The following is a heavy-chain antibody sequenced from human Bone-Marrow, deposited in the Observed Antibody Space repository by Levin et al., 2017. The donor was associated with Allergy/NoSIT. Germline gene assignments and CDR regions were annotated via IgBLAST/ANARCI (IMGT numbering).Heavy chain of an antibody. CDR3: ARHGRDYGDYFDY. D-gene: IGHD4-17*01. CDR2: IDPSDSYT. J-gene: IGHJ4*02. V-gene: IGHV5-10-1*01. CDR1: GYSFTSYW. Sequence: GGSLRLSCKGSGYSFTSYWISWVRQMPGKGLEWMGRIDPSDSYTNYSPSFQGHVTISADKSISTAYLQWSSLKASDTAMYYCARHGRDYGDYFDYWGQGTLVTVSS.